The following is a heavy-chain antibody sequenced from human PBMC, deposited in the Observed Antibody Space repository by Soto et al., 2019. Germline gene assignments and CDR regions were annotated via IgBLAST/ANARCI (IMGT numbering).Heavy chain of an antibody. CDR1: GYSISRGFY. Sequence: SETLSLTCAVSGYSISRGFYWGWIRQPPGKRLEWIGNIYHSGSTYFNPSLKSRVNMSVDTSENQFSLKLSSVTATDTALYYCARGAPGSSAYFDYWGPGILVTVSS. V-gene: IGHV4-38-2*01. CDR2: IYHSGST. J-gene: IGHJ4*02. D-gene: IGHD3-10*01. CDR3: ARGAPGSSAYFDY.